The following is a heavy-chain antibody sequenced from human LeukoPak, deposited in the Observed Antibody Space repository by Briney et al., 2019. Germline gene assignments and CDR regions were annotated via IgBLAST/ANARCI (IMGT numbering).Heavy chain of an antibody. V-gene: IGHV1-46*01. CDR1: GYTSTNYY. J-gene: IGHJ4*02. Sequence: ASVKVSCKTSGYTSTNYYMHWVRQAPGQGLEWMGIINPSGDDTTYPQKFQGRVTMTRDTSTSTVYMELSSLRSGDTAVYYCARHDLGGTSPFDYWGQGTLVTVSS. CDR3: ARHDLGGTSPFDY. CDR2: INPSGDDT. D-gene: IGHD4-23*01.